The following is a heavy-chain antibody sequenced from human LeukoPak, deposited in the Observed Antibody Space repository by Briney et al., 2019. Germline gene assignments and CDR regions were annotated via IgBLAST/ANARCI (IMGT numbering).Heavy chain of an antibody. Sequence: PSETLSLTCTVSGGSISSSSYYWGWVRQPPGKGLDWIGSVYNSGSTHYNPSLKSRVTISVDTSKSQFSLKLSSVTAADTAVYHCVRDSVGDRYGGFDYWGQGTLVTVSS. V-gene: IGHV4-39*07. J-gene: IGHJ4*02. CDR1: GGSISSSSYY. CDR2: VYNSGST. CDR3: VRDSVGDRYGGFDY. D-gene: IGHD5-18*01.